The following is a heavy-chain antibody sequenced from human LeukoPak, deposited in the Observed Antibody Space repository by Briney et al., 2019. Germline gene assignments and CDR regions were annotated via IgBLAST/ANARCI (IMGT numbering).Heavy chain of an antibody. CDR3: AGTQFDSSGNLDH. J-gene: IGHJ4*02. V-gene: IGHV2-70*17. CDR2: IDWDDDE. CDR1: VFSLTTSGMS. Sequence: SGPALVKPTQTLTLTCTFSVFSLTTSGMSVSWIRQPPGKALEWLARIDWDDDEFYMTSLKTRLTVSKDTSKNQVVLTLTNVHPVDTATYYCAGTQFDSSGNLDHWGQGTLVTVSS. D-gene: IGHD6-19*01.